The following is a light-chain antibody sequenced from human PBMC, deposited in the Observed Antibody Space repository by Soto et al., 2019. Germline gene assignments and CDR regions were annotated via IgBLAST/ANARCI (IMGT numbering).Light chain of an antibody. Sequence: QSVLTQPPSVSGAPGQRVTISCTGSNSNIGAGFAVHWYQQLPGTAPKLLIHGNNNRPSGVPDRFSGSKSGTSASLAISGLQSEDEADYYCATWDDSVNGVAFGGGTKLTVL. CDR1: NSNIGAGFA. CDR3: ATWDDSVNGVA. CDR2: GNN. V-gene: IGLV1-40*01. J-gene: IGLJ2*01.